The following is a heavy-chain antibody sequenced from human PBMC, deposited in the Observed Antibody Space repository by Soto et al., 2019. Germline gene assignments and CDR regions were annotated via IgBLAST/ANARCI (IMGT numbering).Heavy chain of an antibody. CDR1: GFTFSIYA. D-gene: IGHD2-2*01. V-gene: IGHV3-23*01. CDR2: ISGSSSST. CDR3: AKSKEPYCTSTSCYFDY. J-gene: IGHJ4*02. Sequence: HPGGSLRLSCAASGFTFSIYAMSWVRQAPGKGLEWVSAISGSSSSTYQADSVKGRFTLSRDNSKNTLFLQMNSLRAEDTAVYYCAKSKEPYCTSTSCYFDYWGQGTLVTVSS.